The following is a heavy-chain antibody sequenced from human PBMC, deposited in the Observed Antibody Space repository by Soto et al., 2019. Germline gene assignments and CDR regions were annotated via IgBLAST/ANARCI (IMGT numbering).Heavy chain of an antibody. CDR1: GGSISSYY. Sequence: QVQLQESGPGLVKPSETLSLTCTVSGGSISSYYWSWIRQPPGKGLEWIGYIYYSGSTDYDPSLKSRVNISVDTSKNQFSLKLSSVTAADTAVYYFARRWGTYFDFWGQGTLVTVSS. J-gene: IGHJ4*02. CDR2: IYYSGST. D-gene: IGHD7-27*01. CDR3: ARRWGTYFDF. V-gene: IGHV4-59*01.